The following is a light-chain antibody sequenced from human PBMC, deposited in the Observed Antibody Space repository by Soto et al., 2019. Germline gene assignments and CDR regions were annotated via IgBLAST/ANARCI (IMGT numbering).Light chain of an antibody. V-gene: IGKV1-5*03. CDR1: QSVNTL. Sequence: DIQMTQSPSSLSASVGDRVTITCRASQSVNTLLAWYQQKPGKAPKLLIYKASTLKSGVPSRFSGSGSGTEFTLTISSLQPDDFATYYCQHYNSYSEAFGQGTKVDNK. CDR2: KAS. J-gene: IGKJ1*01. CDR3: QHYNSYSEA.